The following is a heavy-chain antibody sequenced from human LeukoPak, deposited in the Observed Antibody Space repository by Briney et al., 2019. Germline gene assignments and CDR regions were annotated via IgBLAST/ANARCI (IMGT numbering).Heavy chain of an antibody. CDR2: IIPIFGTA. Sequence: SVKVSCKASGGTFSSYAISWVRQAPGQGLEWMGGIIPIFGTANYAQKFQGRVTITADESTSTAYMERSSLRSEDTAVYYCARDQQLAEYYYYYGMDVWGQGTTVTVSS. D-gene: IGHD6-6*01. J-gene: IGHJ6*02. V-gene: IGHV1-69*13. CDR1: GGTFSSYA. CDR3: ARDQQLAEYYYYYGMDV.